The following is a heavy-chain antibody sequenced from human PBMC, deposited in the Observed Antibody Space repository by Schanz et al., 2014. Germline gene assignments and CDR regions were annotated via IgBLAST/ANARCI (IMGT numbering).Heavy chain of an antibody. V-gene: IGHV3-7*01. CDR1: GFTFSSYW. Sequence: VLLVESGGGVVQPGGSLRLSCAASGFTFSSYWMSWVRQAPGEGLEWVANIKQDGSEKYYVDSVKGRFTISRDNAKNSLYLQMNSLRPEDTAVYYCARFDYGRNVPVDYWGPGTLVTVSS. J-gene: IGHJ4*02. D-gene: IGHD4-17*01. CDR3: ARFDYGRNVPVDY. CDR2: IKQDGSEK.